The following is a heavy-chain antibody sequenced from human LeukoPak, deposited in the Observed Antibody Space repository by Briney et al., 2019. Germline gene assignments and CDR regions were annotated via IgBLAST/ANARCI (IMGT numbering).Heavy chain of an antibody. Sequence: ASVKVSCKASGYTFTSYAMHWVRQAPGQRLEWMGWMNPNSGNSGYEQRFQGRVTLTRNTAIRTAYMELSGLRSDDTAVYYCVRVRGNCGDDCYSFDSWGQGTLVTVSS. CDR3: VRVRGNCGDDCYSFDS. CDR1: GYTFTSYA. V-gene: IGHV1-8*02. D-gene: IGHD2-21*02. CDR2: MNPNSGNS. J-gene: IGHJ4*02.